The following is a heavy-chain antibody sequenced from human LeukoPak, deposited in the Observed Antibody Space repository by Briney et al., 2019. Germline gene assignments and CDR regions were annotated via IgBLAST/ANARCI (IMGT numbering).Heavy chain of an antibody. Sequence: SVKVSCKASGGTFSSYTISWVRQAPGQGLEWMGRIIPILGIANYAQKFQGRVTITADKSASTAYMELSSLRSEDTAVYYCARDYDFWSGYLDYWGQGTLVTVSS. CDR1: GGTFSSYT. CDR2: IIPILGIA. J-gene: IGHJ4*02. D-gene: IGHD3-3*01. V-gene: IGHV1-69*04. CDR3: ARDYDFWSGYLDY.